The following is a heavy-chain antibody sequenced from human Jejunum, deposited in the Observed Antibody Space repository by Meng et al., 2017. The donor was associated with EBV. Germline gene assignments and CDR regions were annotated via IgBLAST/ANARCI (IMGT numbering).Heavy chain of an antibody. CDR3: TSGYTGPSHDGH. V-gene: IGHV3-15*01. J-gene: IGHJ4*02. Sequence: VTPSVSGWVLCELVGPLRLSCAASGFAFNVAWMNWVRQARGKGLEWVGLIRSKADGETTDYDAPVKGRFTISRDDSTDTLYLQMNSLQTEDAGVYYCTSGYTGPSHDGHWGQGTLVTVSS. CDR2: IRSKADGETT. D-gene: IGHD2-2*02. CDR1: GFAFNVAW.